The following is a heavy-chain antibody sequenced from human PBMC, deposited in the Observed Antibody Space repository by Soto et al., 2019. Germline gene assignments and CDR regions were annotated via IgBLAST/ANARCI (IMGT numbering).Heavy chain of an antibody. CDR3: ARESSVAGTAVDY. CDR2: IIPILGIA. J-gene: IGHJ4*02. Sequence: GASVKVSCKASGGTFSSYTISWVRQAPGQGLEWMGRIIPILGIANYAQKFQGRVTITADKSTSTAYMELSSLRSEDTAVYYCARESSVAGTAVDYWGQGTLVTVSS. CDR1: GGTFSSYT. D-gene: IGHD6-19*01. V-gene: IGHV1-69*04.